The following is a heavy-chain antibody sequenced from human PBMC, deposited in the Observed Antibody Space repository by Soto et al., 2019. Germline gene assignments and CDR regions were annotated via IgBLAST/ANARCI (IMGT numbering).Heavy chain of an antibody. D-gene: IGHD3-22*01. J-gene: IGHJ4*02. CDR2: INPSGGST. CDR3: ALSSGYSLGFDY. V-gene: IGHV1-46*01. Sequence: QVQLVQSGAEVKKPGASVKVSCKTSGYTLTSYYIHWVRQAPGQGLEWMGIINPSGGSTTYAQKFQGRVTVTTDTSTTTAYMELSSLRSEDTAVYFCALSSGYSLGFDYWGQGTLVTVSS. CDR1: GYTLTSYY.